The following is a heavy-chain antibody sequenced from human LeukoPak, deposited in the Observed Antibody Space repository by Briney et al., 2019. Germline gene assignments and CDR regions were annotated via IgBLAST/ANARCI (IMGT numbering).Heavy chain of an antibody. V-gene: IGHV3-48*03. CDR1: GFTFSSYE. Sequence: GGSLRLSCAASGFTFSSYEMNWGRQAPGKGLEWGSYISTSGFIIYYADSVKGRLTISRDNAKNSLYLQMNSLRAEDTAVYYCARGPYCSGGSCYSGQFGLFDYWGQGTLVTVSS. CDR2: ISTSGFII. CDR3: ARGPYCSGGSCYSGQFGLFDY. J-gene: IGHJ4*02. D-gene: IGHD2-15*01.